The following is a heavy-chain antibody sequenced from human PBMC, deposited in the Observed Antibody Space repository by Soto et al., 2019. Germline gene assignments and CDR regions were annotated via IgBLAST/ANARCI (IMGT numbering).Heavy chain of an antibody. J-gene: IGHJ4*02. V-gene: IGHV1-69*02. D-gene: IGHD3-22*01. CDR1: GGTFSSYT. CDR2: IIPILGIA. CDR3: AREKYYDSSGPPFDY. Sequence: QVQLVQSGAVVKKPGSSVKVSCKASGGTFSSYTISWVRQAPGQGLEWMGRIIPILGIANYAQKFQGRVTITADKSTSTAYMELSSLRSEDTAVYYCAREKYYDSSGPPFDYWGQGTLVTVSS.